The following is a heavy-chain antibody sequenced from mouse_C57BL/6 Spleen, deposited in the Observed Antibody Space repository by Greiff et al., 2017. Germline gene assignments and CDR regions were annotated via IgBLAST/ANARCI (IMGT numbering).Heavy chain of an antibody. CDR3: ANSTTVVVPYDFDY. D-gene: IGHD1-1*01. Sequence: QVQLQQPGAELVRPGSSVKLSCKASGYTFTSYWMDWVKQRPGQGLEWIGNIYPSDSETHYNQKFKDKATLTVNKSSSTAYMQLSSLTSEDSAVYYGANSTTVVVPYDFDYWGQGTTLTVSS. J-gene: IGHJ2*01. V-gene: IGHV1-61*01. CDR1: GYTFTSYW. CDR2: IYPSDSET.